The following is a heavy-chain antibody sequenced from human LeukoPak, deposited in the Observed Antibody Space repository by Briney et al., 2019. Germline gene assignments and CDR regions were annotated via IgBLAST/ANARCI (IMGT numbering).Heavy chain of an antibody. CDR3: ARSLRTGAPNDAAFDI. D-gene: IGHD1-1*01. Sequence: SVKVSCKASGGTFSSYAISWMRQAPGQGLEWMGGIIPIFGTANYAQKFQGRVTITADESTSTAYMELSSLRSEDTAVYYRARSLRTGAPNDAAFDIWGQGTMVTVSS. V-gene: IGHV1-69*01. J-gene: IGHJ3*02. CDR1: GGTFSSYA. CDR2: IIPIFGTA.